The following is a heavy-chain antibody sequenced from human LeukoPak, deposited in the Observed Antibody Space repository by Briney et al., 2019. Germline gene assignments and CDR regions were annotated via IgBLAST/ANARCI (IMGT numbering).Heavy chain of an antibody. CDR3: ARHSGAFDI. CDR1: GFTFSSYA. D-gene: IGHD2-15*01. V-gene: IGHV3-30-3*01. J-gene: IGHJ3*02. Sequence: PGGSLRLSCAASGFTFSSYAMHWVRQAPGKGLEWVAVISYDGSNKYYADSVKGRFTISRDNSKNTLYLQMNSLRAEDTAVYYCARHSGAFDIWGQGTMVTVSS. CDR2: ISYDGSNK.